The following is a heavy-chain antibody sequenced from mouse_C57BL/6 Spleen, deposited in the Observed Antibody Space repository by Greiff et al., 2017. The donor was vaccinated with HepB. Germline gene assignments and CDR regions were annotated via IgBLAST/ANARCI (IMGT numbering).Heavy chain of an antibody. CDR3: ARAAQATYYYAMDY. CDR1: GYTFTSYG. D-gene: IGHD3-2*02. Sequence: VQLQQSGAELARPGASVKLSCKASGYTFTSYGISWVKQSTGQGLEWIGEIYPRSGNTYYNEKFKGKATLTADKSSSTAYMELRSLTSEDSAVYFCARAAQATYYYAMDYWGQGTSVTVSS. CDR2: IYPRSGNT. V-gene: IGHV1-81*01. J-gene: IGHJ4*01.